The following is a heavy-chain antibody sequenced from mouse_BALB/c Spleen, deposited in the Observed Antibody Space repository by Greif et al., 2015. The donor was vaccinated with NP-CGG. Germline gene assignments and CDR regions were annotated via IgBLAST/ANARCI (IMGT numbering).Heavy chain of an antibody. J-gene: IGHJ4*01. D-gene: IGHD2-1*01. V-gene: IGHV1S137*01. CDR3: ARLGNYGNPYYYAMDY. CDR2: ISTYNGNT. Sequence: VQLQQSGTEVVRPGGSVKISCKGSGYTFTDYAMHWVKQSHAKSLEWIGVISTYNGNTNYNQKFKGKATMTVDKSSSPAYMELARLTSEDSAIYYCARLGNYGNPYYYAMDYWGQGTSVTVSS. CDR1: GYTFTDYA.